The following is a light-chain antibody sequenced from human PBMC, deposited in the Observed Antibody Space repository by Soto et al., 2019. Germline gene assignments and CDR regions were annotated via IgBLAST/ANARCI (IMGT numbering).Light chain of an antibody. CDR2: DVS. Sequence: EIVLTQSPATLSWSPGERATFSCRASPPARSYLAWYQQKPGQAPRLLIYDVSNRATGVPARFSGSGSETDFSLTISSLEPEDFAVYYCQQRSNWPLTFGGGTRVEIK. J-gene: IGKJ4*01. V-gene: IGKV3-11*01. CDR1: PPARSY. CDR3: QQRSNWPLT.